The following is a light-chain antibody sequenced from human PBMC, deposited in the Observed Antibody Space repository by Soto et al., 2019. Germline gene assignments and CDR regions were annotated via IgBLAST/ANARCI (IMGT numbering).Light chain of an antibody. J-gene: IGLJ1*01. CDR2: EGS. V-gene: IGLV2-23*01. CDR3: CSYAGSSTSLYV. CDR1: SSDVRSYNL. Sequence: QSALTQPASVSGSPGQAITFSCTGTSSDVRSYNLVSWYQQHPGKAPKLMIYEGSKRPSGVSNRFSGSKSGNTASLTISGLQAEDEADYYCCSYAGSSTSLYVFGTGTKVTVL.